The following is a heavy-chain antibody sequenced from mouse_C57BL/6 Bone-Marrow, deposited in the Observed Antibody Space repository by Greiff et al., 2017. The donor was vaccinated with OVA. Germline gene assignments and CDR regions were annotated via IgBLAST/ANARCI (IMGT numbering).Heavy chain of an antibody. CDR2: ISSGGSYT. CDR1: GFTFSSYG. V-gene: IGHV5-6*01. CDR3: ARHYYCSSYY. D-gene: IGHD1-1*01. J-gene: IGHJ2*01. Sequence: EVQVVESGGDLVKPGGSLKLSCAASGFTFSSYGMSWVRQTPDKRLEWVATISSGGSYTYYPDSVKGRFTISRDNAKNTLYLQMSSLKSEDTAMYYCARHYYCSSYYWGQGTTLTVSS.